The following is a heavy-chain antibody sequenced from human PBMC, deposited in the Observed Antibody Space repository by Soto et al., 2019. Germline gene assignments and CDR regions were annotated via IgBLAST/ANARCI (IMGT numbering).Heavy chain of an antibody. J-gene: IGHJ4*02. D-gene: IGHD4-17*01. CDR3: VTWGLSDYAQS. CDR1: GFTFSNTW. Sequence: GESLKISCAASGFTFSNTWMSWVRQAPGKGLEWVGRIRSGGTTDYAAPVKGRFTISRDDSENTLYLQMNSLKTEDTAVYYCVTWGLSDYAQSWSKGTLVTVCS. CDR2: IRSGGTT. V-gene: IGHV3-15*01.